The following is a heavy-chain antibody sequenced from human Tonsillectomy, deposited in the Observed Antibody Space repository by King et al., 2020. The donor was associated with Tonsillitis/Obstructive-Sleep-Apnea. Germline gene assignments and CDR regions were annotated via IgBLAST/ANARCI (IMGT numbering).Heavy chain of an antibody. CDR1: GFTFTSSA. J-gene: IGHJ4*02. D-gene: IGHD3-3*02. V-gene: IGHV1-58*01. Sequence: QLVESGPEVKKPGTSVKVSCKASGFTFTSSAVQWVRQARGQRLEWIGWIVVGSGNTNYAQKFQERGTITRDMSTSTAYMELSSLRSEDTAVYYCAAGSAPSLEWLLYLDYWGQGTLVTVSS. CDR3: AAGSAPSLEWLLYLDY. CDR2: IVVGSGNT.